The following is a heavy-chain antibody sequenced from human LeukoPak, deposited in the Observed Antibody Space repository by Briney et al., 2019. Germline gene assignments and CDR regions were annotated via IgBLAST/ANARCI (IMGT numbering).Heavy chain of an antibody. CDR3: AKDLVAAAGTTIFHYYYYHGMDV. Sequence: GGSLRLSCAASGFTFSSYAMSWVRQAPGKGLEWVSAISGSGGSTYYAHSVKGRFTISRDNSKNTLYLQMNSLRAEDTAVYYCAKDLVAAAGTTIFHYYYYHGMDVWGQGTTVTVSS. J-gene: IGHJ6*02. D-gene: IGHD6-13*01. V-gene: IGHV3-23*01. CDR2: ISGSGGST. CDR1: GFTFSSYA.